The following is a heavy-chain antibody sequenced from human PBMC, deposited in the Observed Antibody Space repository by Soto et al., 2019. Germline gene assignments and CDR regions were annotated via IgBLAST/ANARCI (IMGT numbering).Heavy chain of an antibody. CDR3: ARGVATIGP. V-gene: IGHV4-59*01. Sequence: QVQLQESGPRLVKPSETLSLTCTVSGDSISSYYWTWIRQPPGKGLVWIGYIYYSGSTNYNPSLKSRVTISVDTSKNQFSLKLTSVTAADTAVYYCARGVATIGPWGQGTLVTVSS. CDR1: GDSISSYY. CDR2: IYYSGST. D-gene: IGHD5-12*01. J-gene: IGHJ5*02.